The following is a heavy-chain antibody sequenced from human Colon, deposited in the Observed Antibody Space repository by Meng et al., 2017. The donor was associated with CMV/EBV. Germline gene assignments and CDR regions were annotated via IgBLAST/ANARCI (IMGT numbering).Heavy chain of an antibody. Sequence: VQLVESGGXLVKPGESLXLSCVVSGITFTDSDMSWVRQAPGKGLEWVSSINVNGNSAAYADSVRGRFTISRDNARNSLYLQMNSLRVEDTAFYYCARDPNWGSGYWGQGTLVTVSS. V-gene: IGHV3-11*06. D-gene: IGHD7-27*01. CDR3: ARDPNWGSGY. CDR2: INVNGNSA. CDR1: GITFTDSD. J-gene: IGHJ4*02.